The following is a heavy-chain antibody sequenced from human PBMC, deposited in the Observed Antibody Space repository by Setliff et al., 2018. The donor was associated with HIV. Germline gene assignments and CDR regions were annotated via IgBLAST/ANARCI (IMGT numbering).Heavy chain of an antibody. Sequence: PSETLSLTCAVSGGSIRSWNYYWGWIRQPPGKGLEWIGSMSHSGSTLYNPSLKSRVTISVDTSNNHFSLKLRSVTAADTAVYYCAKVVVRSRFLEWSPSRDYSYYYMDVWGKGTTVTVSS. CDR1: GGSIRSWNYY. J-gene: IGHJ6*03. CDR2: MSHSGST. CDR3: AKVVVRSRFLEWSPSRDYSYYYMDV. D-gene: IGHD3-3*01. V-gene: IGHV4-39*07.